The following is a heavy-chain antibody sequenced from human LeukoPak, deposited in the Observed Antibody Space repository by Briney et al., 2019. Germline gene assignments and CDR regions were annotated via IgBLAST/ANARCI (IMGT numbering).Heavy chain of an antibody. Sequence: GGSLRLSCAASGFTFSNYWMHWVRQAPGKGLVWVSRISSDGSSTSYADSVKGRFTISRDNSKNTLYLQMNSLRAEDTAVYYCARDYDSSGYSRLHFDYWGQGTLVTVSS. D-gene: IGHD3-22*01. CDR2: ISSDGSST. V-gene: IGHV3-74*01. CDR3: ARDYDSSGYSRLHFDY. J-gene: IGHJ4*02. CDR1: GFTFSNYW.